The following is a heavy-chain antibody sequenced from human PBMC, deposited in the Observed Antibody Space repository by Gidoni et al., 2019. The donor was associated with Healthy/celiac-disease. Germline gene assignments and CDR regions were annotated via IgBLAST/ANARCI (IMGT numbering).Heavy chain of an antibody. CDR3: ARGQNHPSSGGSCSIWCLGQNYYYYYMDV. CDR1: GGSFSGYY. CDR2: INHSGST. Sequence: QVQLQQWGAGLLKPSETLSLTCAVYGGSFSGYYWSWIRQPPGKGLEWIGEINHSGSTNYNPSLKSRVTISVDTSKNQFSLKLSSVTAADTAVYYCARGQNHPSSGGSCSIWCLGQNYYYYYMDVWGKGTTVTVSS. D-gene: IGHD2-15*01. V-gene: IGHV4-34*01. J-gene: IGHJ6*03.